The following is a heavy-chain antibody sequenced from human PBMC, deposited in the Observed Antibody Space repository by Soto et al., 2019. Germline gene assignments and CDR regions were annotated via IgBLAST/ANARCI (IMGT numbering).Heavy chain of an antibody. J-gene: IGHJ4*02. CDR2: IYYSGST. CDR1: GGSISSSSYY. Sequence: QLQLQESGPGLVKPSETLSLTCAVSGGSISSSSYYWGWIRQPPGKGLEWIGSIYYSGSTYYNPSLKSRVTISVDTSKNQFSLKLSSVTAADTAVYYCARRSRWARYSGYRGPEYFDYWGQGTLVTVSS. V-gene: IGHV4-39*01. D-gene: IGHD5-12*01. CDR3: ARRSRWARYSGYRGPEYFDY.